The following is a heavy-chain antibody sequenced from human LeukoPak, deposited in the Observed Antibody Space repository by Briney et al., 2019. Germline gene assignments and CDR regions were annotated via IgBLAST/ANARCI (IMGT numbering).Heavy chain of an antibody. D-gene: IGHD3-10*01. Sequence: GGSLRLSCAASGFTFSNYAMSWVRQAPGKGLEWVSVISPSGSAYNADPVKGRFTISRDNSKDTVYLQMDSLRAEDTATYHCAKSRSAMVRGVIEYWGQGTLVTVSS. V-gene: IGHV3-23*01. CDR2: ISPSGSA. CDR1: GFTFSNYA. J-gene: IGHJ4*02. CDR3: AKSRSAMVRGVIEY.